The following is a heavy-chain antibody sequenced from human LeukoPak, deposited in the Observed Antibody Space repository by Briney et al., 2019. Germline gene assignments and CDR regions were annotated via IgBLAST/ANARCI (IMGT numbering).Heavy chain of an antibody. D-gene: IGHD3-10*01. CDR1: GGSISSSSYY. Sequence: SETLSLTCTVSGGSISSSSYYWGWIRQPPGKGLEWIGSIYYSGSTYYNPSLKSRVTISVDTSKNQFSLKLSSVTAADTAVYYCARDRGPDGMDVWGQGTTVTVSS. J-gene: IGHJ6*02. V-gene: IGHV4-39*07. CDR3: ARDRGPDGMDV. CDR2: IYYSGST.